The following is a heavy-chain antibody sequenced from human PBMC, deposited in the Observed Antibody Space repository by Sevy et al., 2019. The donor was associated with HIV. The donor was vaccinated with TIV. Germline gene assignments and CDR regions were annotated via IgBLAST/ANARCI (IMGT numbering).Heavy chain of an antibody. CDR2: ISGSGGST. V-gene: IGHV3-23*01. J-gene: IGHJ4*02. D-gene: IGHD3-22*01. CDR1: GFTFSSYA. Sequence: GGSLRLSCAASGFTFSSYAMSWVRRAPGKGLQWISAISGSGGSTYYADSAKGRFTISRDNSKNTLYLQKNSLRVEDTAVYYCAKSFDSSGYYLFDYWGEGTLVTVSS. CDR3: AKSFDSSGYYLFDY.